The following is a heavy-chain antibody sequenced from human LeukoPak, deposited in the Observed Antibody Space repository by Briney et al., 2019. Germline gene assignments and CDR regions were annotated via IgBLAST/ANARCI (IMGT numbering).Heavy chain of an antibody. V-gene: IGHV3-11*04. Sequence: PGGSLRLSCAASGFTFSDYYMSWIRQAPGKGLEWVSYISSSSNTIYYADSVKGRFTISRDNAKNSLYLQMNSLRAEDTAVYYCARGDCSGGSCYLSLTTIDYWGQGTLLTVSS. CDR3: ARGDCSGGSCYLSLTTIDY. CDR2: ISSSSNTI. CDR1: GFTFSDYY. D-gene: IGHD2-15*01. J-gene: IGHJ4*02.